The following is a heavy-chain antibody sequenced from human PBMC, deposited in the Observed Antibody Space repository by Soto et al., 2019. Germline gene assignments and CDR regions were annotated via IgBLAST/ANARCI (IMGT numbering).Heavy chain of an antibody. V-gene: IGHV3-73*02. CDR3: TRLGARGDGYNSPPYYLDY. CDR2: IKTRSYSYAT. J-gene: IGHJ4*02. D-gene: IGHD1-20*01. Sequence: EVQLVESGGGLVQPGESVKLSCAASGFTFSGSAIHWVRQASGKGLEWVGRIKTRSYSYATAYSSSLKGRFTISREDSKNTAYLQMNSLKTEDTAVYYCTRLGARGDGYNSPPYYLDYWGQGTLVTVSS. CDR1: GFTFSGSA.